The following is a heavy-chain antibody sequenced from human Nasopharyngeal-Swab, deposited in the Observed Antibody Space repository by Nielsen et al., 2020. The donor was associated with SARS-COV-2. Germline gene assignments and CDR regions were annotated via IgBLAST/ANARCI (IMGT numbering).Heavy chain of an antibody. CDR1: GFTFSSYG. Sequence: GESLKISCAASGFTFSSYGMHWVRQAPGKGLEWAALISYDGSNKYYADSVKGRFTISRDNSKNTLYLQMNSLRAEDTAVYYCAKVYGGSEFDPWGQGTLVTVSS. CDR3: AKVYGGSEFDP. V-gene: IGHV3-30*18. CDR2: ISYDGSNK. D-gene: IGHD4-23*01. J-gene: IGHJ5*02.